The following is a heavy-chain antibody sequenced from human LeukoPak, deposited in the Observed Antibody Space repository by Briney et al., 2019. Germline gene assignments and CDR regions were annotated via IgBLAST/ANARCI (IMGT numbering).Heavy chain of an antibody. V-gene: IGHV3-48*01. Sequence: PGGSLRLSCAASGFTFSSYSMNWVHQAPGKGLEWVSYISSSSSTIYYADSVKGRFTISRDNAKNSLYLQMNSLRAEDTAVYYCAREGIAVAGTPYDYWGQGTLVTVSS. CDR3: AREGIAVAGTPYDY. CDR1: GFTFSSYS. D-gene: IGHD6-19*01. J-gene: IGHJ4*02. CDR2: ISSSSSTI.